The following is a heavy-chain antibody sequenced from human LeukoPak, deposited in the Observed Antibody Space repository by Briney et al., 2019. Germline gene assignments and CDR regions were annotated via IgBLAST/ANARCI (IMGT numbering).Heavy chain of an antibody. D-gene: IGHD3-10*01. Sequence: ASVKVSCKVSGYTLTELSMHWVRQAPGKGLEWMGGFDPEDGETIYAQKFQGRVTMTEDTSTDTAYMELSSLRSEDTAVYYCATGPPGSGSRAVYFDYWGQGTLVTVSS. CDR2: FDPEDGET. CDR3: ATGPPGSGSRAVYFDY. CDR1: GYTLTELS. V-gene: IGHV1-24*01. J-gene: IGHJ4*02.